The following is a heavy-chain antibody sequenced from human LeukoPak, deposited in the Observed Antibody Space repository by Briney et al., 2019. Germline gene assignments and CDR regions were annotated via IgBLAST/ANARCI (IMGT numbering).Heavy chain of an antibody. V-gene: IGHV1-18*01. CDR1: GYTFTSYG. Sequence: GASVKVACKASGYTFTSYGISWVRQAPGQGLEWMGWISAYNGNTNYAQKLQGRVTMTTDTSTSTAYMELRSLRSDDTAVYYCARNFPTHSSSSGVDYWGQGTLVTVSS. CDR3: ARNFPTHSSSSGVDY. CDR2: ISAYNGNT. J-gene: IGHJ4*02. D-gene: IGHD6-6*01.